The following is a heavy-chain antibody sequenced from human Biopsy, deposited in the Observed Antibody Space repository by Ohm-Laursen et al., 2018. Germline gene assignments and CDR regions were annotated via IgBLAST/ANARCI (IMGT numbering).Heavy chain of an antibody. CDR2: IYYSVMT. D-gene: IGHD4-11*01. CDR3: ARDSGILNYGNFKYYHYYGMDV. CDR1: GDSVTKYY. J-gene: IGHJ6*02. Sequence: SETLSLTCTVSGDSVTKYYWSWIRQPPGKGLEWIEHIYYSVMTNYNPSLQSRVSISVDTSRNQVSLTLSSVTAADTAVYYCARDSGILNYGNFKYYHYYGMDVWGQGTKVTVSS. V-gene: IGHV4-59*02.